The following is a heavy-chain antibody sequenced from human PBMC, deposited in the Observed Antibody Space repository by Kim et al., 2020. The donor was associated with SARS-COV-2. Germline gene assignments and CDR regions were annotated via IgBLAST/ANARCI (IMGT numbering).Heavy chain of an antibody. V-gene: IGHV3-30-3*01. Sequence: GGSLRLSCAASAFTFTSYAMHWVRQAPGKGPEWVAFISHNATKKSYADSVKGRFTISRDNSKNTVDLQINSLRVEDTAVYYCARVWAYYYGSDTPREAFDIWGQGTTVTVSS. D-gene: IGHD3-10*01. J-gene: IGHJ3*02. CDR3: ARVWAYYYGSDTPREAFDI. CDR1: AFTFTSYA. CDR2: ISHNATKK.